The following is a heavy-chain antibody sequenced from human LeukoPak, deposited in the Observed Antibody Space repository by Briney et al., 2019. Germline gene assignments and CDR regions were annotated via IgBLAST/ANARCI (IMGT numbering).Heavy chain of an antibody. CDR1: GGSISSYY. J-gene: IGHJ6*04. CDR2: IYSSGST. Sequence: SETLSLTCTVSGGSISSYYWSWIRQPPGKGLEWIGYIYSSGSTNYNPSLKSRVTISVDTSKNQFSLKLTSVTAADTALYFCARGGRGSGTYHPSHLYYYYGMDVWGKGTTVTVSS. D-gene: IGHD3-10*01. CDR3: ARGGRGSGTYHPSHLYYYYGMDV. V-gene: IGHV4-59*01.